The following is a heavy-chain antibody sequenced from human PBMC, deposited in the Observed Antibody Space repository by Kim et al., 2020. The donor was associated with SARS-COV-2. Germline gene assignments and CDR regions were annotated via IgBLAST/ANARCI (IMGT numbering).Heavy chain of an antibody. CDR3: AKDANPSI. D-gene: IGHD2-15*01. V-gene: IGHV3-23*01. CDR2: GGST. J-gene: IGHJ4*02. Sequence: GGSTYYASAVKCRFTISRDNSKNTLYLQMNSLRAEDTAVYYCAKDANPSIWGQGALVTVST.